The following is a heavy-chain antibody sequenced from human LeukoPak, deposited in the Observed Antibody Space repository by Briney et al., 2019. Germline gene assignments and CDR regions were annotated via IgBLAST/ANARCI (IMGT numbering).Heavy chain of an antibody. J-gene: IGHJ4*02. Sequence: PSETLSLTCTVPGRSISSYYWSWIRQPPGKGLERLGYIYYSGSTNYNPSLKSRVTISVDTSKNQFSLKLSSVTAADTAVYYCAREYRRSGSRHFDYWSQGTLVTVSA. CDR2: IYYSGST. CDR3: AREYRRSGSRHFDY. V-gene: IGHV4-59*01. CDR1: GRSISSYY. D-gene: IGHD6-19*01.